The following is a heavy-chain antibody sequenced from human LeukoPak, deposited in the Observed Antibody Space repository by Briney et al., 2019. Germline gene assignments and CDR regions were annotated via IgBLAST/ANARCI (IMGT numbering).Heavy chain of an antibody. CDR1: GFTVSSNY. D-gene: IGHD3-10*01. V-gene: IGHV3-66*01. Sequence: GGSLRLSCAASGFTVSSNYMSWVRQAPGKGLEWVSVIYSGGSTYYADSVKGRFTISRDNSKNTLYLQMNSLRAEDTAVYYCARATYYGSGSYYSRYYYGMDVWGQGTTVTVSS. CDR2: IYSGGST. CDR3: ARATYYGSGSYYSRYYYGMDV. J-gene: IGHJ6*02.